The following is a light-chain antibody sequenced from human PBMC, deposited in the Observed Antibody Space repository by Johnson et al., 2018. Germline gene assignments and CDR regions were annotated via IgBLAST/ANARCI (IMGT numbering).Light chain of an antibody. CDR3: GTWDSSLSAGNV. V-gene: IGLV1-51*02. J-gene: IGLJ1*01. CDR2: ENN. Sequence: QSVLTQPPSVSAAPGQKVTISCSGSSSNIGNNYVSWYQQIPGTAPKLLIYENNKRPSGIPDRFSGSKSGTSATLGITGLQTGDEADYYCGTWDSSLSAGNVFGTGTKVTAL. CDR1: SSNIGNNY.